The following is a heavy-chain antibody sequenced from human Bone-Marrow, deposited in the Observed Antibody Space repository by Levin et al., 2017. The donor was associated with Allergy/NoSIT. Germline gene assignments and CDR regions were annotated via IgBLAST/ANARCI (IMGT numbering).Heavy chain of an antibody. CDR1: GYTFTDYY. J-gene: IGHJ4*02. CDR3: ATGTTKVAGSPNLDS. CDR2: VDPEDGET. Sequence: ASVKVSCTVSGYTFTDYYIHWVQLAPGKGLEWLGLVDPEDGETAYAESFQGRITITADTSADTAYMDLNSLRSEDTAIYYCATGTTKVAGSPNLDSLGQGTLVTVSS. D-gene: IGHD4-23*01. V-gene: IGHV1-69-2*01.